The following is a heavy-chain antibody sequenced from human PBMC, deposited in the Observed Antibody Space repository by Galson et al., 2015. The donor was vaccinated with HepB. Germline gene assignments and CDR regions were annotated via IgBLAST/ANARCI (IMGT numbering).Heavy chain of an antibody. Sequence: SVKVSCKASGYTFTGYYMHWVRQAPGQGLEWMGWINPNSGGTNYAQKFQGRVTMTRDTSISTAYMELSRLRSDDTAVYYCARAGGGADIVLMVYAGNFDYWGQGTLVTVSS. J-gene: IGHJ4*02. CDR2: INPNSGGT. CDR3: ARAGGGADIVLMVYAGNFDY. D-gene: IGHD2-8*01. V-gene: IGHV1-2*02. CDR1: GYTFTGYY.